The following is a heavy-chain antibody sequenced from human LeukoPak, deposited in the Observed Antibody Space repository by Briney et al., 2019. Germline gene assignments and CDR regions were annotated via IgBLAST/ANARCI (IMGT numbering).Heavy chain of an antibody. Sequence: SETLSLTCAVYGGSFSGYYWSWIRQPPGKGLEWIGEINHSGSTNYNPSLKSRVTISVDTSKNQFSLKLRSVTAADTAVYYCARRRGAGPILGWGQGTLVTVSS. CDR1: GGSFSGYY. D-gene: IGHD4/OR15-4a*01. CDR3: ARRRGAGPILG. V-gene: IGHV4-34*01. J-gene: IGHJ4*02. CDR2: INHSGST.